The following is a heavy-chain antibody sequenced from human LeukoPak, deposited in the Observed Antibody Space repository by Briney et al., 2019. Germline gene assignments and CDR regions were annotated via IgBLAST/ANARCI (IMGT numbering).Heavy chain of an antibody. Sequence: PGGSLRLSCAASGFSLSSYAMSWVRQAPGKGLEWASAISGSGGSTYYADSVKGRFTISRDNSKKTLYLQMNSLRAEDTAVYYCAKDYGIWPYFLDYWGQGTLVTVSS. D-gene: IGHD2/OR15-2a*01. CDR1: GFSLSSYA. V-gene: IGHV3-23*01. CDR3: AKDYGIWPYFLDY. J-gene: IGHJ4*02. CDR2: ISGSGGST.